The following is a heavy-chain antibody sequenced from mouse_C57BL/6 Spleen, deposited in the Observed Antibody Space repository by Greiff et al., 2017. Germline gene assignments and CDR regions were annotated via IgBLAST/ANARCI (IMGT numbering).Heavy chain of an antibody. J-gene: IGHJ2*01. D-gene: IGHD4-1*01. CDR3: TTGAYYFDY. Sequence: EVKLVESGGGLVQPGGSMKLSCVASGFTFSNYWMNWVRQSPEKGLEWVAQIRLKSDNYATHYAESMKGRYTISRDDSKSSVYLQMNNLRAEDPGMYYDTTGAYYFDYWGQGTTLTVSS. CDR2: IRLKSDNYAT. V-gene: IGHV6-3*01. CDR1: GFTFSNYW.